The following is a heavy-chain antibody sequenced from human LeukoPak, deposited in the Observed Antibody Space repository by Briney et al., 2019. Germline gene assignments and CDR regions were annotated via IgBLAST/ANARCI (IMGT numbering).Heavy chain of an antibody. CDR1: GYTFTGYY. Sequence: VKVSCKASGYTFTGYYMHWVRQAPGQGLEWMGWINPNSGGTNYAQKFQGRVTMTRDTSISTAYMELSRLRSDDTAVYYCARDGVGYYDSSGYYYFQHWGQGTLVTVSS. V-gene: IGHV1-2*02. CDR3: ARDGVGYYDSSGYYYFQH. CDR2: INPNSGGT. D-gene: IGHD3-22*01. J-gene: IGHJ1*01.